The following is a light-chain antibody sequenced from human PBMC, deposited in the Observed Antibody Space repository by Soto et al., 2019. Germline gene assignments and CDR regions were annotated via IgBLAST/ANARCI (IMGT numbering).Light chain of an antibody. J-gene: IGKJ5*01. CDR2: GAS. CDR1: QSLLHSSNNKNY. Sequence: DIVMTQSPDSLAVSLGERATINCKSSQSLLHSSNNKNYLAWYLQKPGQAPRFLIYGASSRATGIPDRFSGSGSGTNFTLTISRLEPEDLAVYYCQQYGGTPPITVGQGTRLEIK. CDR3: QQYGGTPPIT. V-gene: IGKV4-1*01.